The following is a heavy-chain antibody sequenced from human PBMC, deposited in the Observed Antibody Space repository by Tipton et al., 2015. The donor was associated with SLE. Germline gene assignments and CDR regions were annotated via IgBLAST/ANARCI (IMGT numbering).Heavy chain of an antibody. J-gene: IGHJ3*02. CDR1: GFTFRSYS. CDR3: ARQGGSSGWYGSVSFDT. CDR2: IKLDGNEK. D-gene: IGHD6-19*01. V-gene: IGHV3-7*01. Sequence: GSLRLSCAASGFTFRSYSMTWVRQAPGKGLEWVANIKLDGNEKHYVDAVKGRFTISRDNAKNSLYLQMNTLRAEDTAVYYCARQGGSSGWYGSVSFDTWGQGTMVTVSS.